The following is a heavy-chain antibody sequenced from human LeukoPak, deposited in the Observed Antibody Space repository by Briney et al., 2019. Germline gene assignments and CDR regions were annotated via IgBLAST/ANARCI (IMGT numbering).Heavy chain of an antibody. CDR1: GVTFSSYA. V-gene: IGHV3-23*01. J-gene: IGHJ4*02. Sequence: QPGGSLRLSCAASGVTFSSYAMSWVRQAPGKGLEWVSSFGVSGGSTDYADSVMGRFTISRDNAKNSLYLQMNSLRDDDTAVYYCAPNFWSGYVTDYWGQGTLVTVSS. D-gene: IGHD3-3*01. CDR2: FGVSGGST. CDR3: APNFWSGYVTDY.